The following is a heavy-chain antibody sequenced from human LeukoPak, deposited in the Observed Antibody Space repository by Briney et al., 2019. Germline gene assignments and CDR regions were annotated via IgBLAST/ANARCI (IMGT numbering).Heavy chain of an antibody. CDR3: AREQSYSEEIVVVNPPFDY. Sequence: GGSLRLSCAASGFTFSSYGMNWVRQAPGKGLEWVSSISSSGTYIYFADSVRGRFTISRDNAKDSLYLQMNSLRAEDTALYYCAREQSYSEEIVVVNPPFDYWGQGTLVTVSS. V-gene: IGHV3-21*01. CDR2: ISSSGTYI. D-gene: IGHD2-21*01. CDR1: GFTFSSYG. J-gene: IGHJ4*02.